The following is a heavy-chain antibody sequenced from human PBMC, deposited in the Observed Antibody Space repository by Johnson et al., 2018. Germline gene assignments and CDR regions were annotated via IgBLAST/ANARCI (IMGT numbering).Heavy chain of an antibody. V-gene: IGHV3-23*04. Sequence: QLVESGGGLVQPGGSLSVSWAASVFTFSSYALSWVRQAPGKGLEWSSAISGSGVSTYYADSVKGRFTISRDNSKNTLYLQMNRLRAEDTAVYYCAKGVGSGWYGDAFDIWGQVTMVTVSS. CDR1: VFTFSSYA. CDR3: AKGVGSGWYGDAFDI. CDR2: ISGSGVST. J-gene: IGHJ3*02. D-gene: IGHD6-19*01.